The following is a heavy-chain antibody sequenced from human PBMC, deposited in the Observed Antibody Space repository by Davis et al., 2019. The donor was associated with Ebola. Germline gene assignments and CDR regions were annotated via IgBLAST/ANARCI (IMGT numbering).Heavy chain of an antibody. V-gene: IGHV1-3*01. J-gene: IGHJ4*02. CDR3: AGGIAVGAFDY. CDR2: INAGNGNT. D-gene: IGHD6-19*01. CDR1: GFTLTDYA. Sequence: AASVKVSCKASGFTLTDYAIQWVRQAPGQRLEWMGWINAGNGNTKYSQKFQGRVTITRDTSASTVYMYLSSLRSEDTGVFYCAGGIAVGAFDYWGQGTLVTVSS.